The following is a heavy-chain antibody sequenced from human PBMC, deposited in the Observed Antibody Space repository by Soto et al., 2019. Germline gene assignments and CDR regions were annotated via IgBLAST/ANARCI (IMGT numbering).Heavy chain of an antibody. D-gene: IGHD1-7*01. Sequence: QVQLVQSGAEVKESGASVKVSCKASGYTFTGYYIHWVRQAPGQGFEWVGEFSPKSGGTRYAQKFQGRVTLTKDTSISTVYMELSNLSPDDTAVYYCGRGRSGELVVFYWGQGTLVTVHS. V-gene: IGHV1-2*02. CDR3: GRGRSGELVVFY. J-gene: IGHJ4*02. CDR1: GYTFTGYY. CDR2: FSPKSGGT.